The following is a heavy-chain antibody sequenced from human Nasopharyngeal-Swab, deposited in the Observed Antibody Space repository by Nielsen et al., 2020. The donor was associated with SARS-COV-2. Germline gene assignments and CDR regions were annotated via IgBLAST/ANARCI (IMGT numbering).Heavy chain of an antibody. D-gene: IGHD2-15*01. CDR1: GSSFSRYA. V-gene: IGHV3-23*01. CDR3: ATELVVAGGGSYYYYGMDV. J-gene: IGHJ6*02. Sequence: GESLKISCAASGSSFSRYAMNWVRQAPGKGLEWVSGISASGGSTDQADSVKGRFTTSRDNSKNTLYLQMNSLRAEDTAVYYCATELVVAGGGSYYYYGMDVWGQGTTVTVSS. CDR2: ISASGGST.